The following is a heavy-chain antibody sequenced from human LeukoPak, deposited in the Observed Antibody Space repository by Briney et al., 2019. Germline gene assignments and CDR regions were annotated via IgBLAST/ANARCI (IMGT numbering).Heavy chain of an antibody. Sequence: GASVKVSCKASGYTFTSYDINWVQQATGQGLEWMGWMNPNSGNTGYAQKFQGRVTITRNTSINTAYMELSSLRSEDTAVYYCARVPSGGDRFDPWGQGTLVTVSS. J-gene: IGHJ5*02. CDR1: GYTFTSYD. D-gene: IGHD3-16*01. CDR2: MNPNSGNT. CDR3: ARVPSGGDRFDP. V-gene: IGHV1-8*03.